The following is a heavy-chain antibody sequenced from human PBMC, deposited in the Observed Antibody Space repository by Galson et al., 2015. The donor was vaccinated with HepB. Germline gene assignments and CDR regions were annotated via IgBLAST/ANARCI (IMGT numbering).Heavy chain of an antibody. V-gene: IGHV4-31*03. J-gene: IGHJ4*02. Sequence: LSLTCTVSGGSISSGGYYWSWIRQHPGKGLEWIGYIYYSGGTYYNPSLKSRVTISVDTSKNQFSLKLSSVTAADTAVYYCALTYYDYIWGSSYFDYWGQGTLVIVSS. CDR3: ALTYYDYIWGSSYFDY. CDR1: GGSISSGGYY. D-gene: IGHD3-16*01. CDR2: IYYSGGT.